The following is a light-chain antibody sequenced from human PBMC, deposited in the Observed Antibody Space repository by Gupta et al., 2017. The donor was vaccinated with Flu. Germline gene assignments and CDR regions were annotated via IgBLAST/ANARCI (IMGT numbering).Light chain of an antibody. CDR2: RNS. Sequence: RVTSTSSGSTNNIGTKYVYWYQQFPGMAPMLVIHRNSQRPSGVPERFSGSKSGTSASLAISGLRAEDEADYFCAAWDSDSHGPVFGGGTKLTVL. J-gene: IGLJ3*02. CDR1: TNNIGTKY. CDR3: AAWDSDSHGPV. V-gene: IGLV1-47*01.